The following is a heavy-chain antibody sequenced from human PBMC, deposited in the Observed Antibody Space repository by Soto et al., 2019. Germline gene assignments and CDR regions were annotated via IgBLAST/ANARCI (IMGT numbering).Heavy chain of an antibody. Sequence: EVQLVESGGGLVKPGGSLRLSCAASGFTFSNAWMSWVRQAPGKGLEWVGRIKSKTDGGTTDYAAPVKGRFTISRDDSKNTLYLQMNSLKTEDTAVYYCTTDPTVTTGSWLDYWGQGTLVTVSS. CDR1: GFTFSNAW. CDR2: IKSKTDGGTT. CDR3: TTDPTVTTGSWLDY. J-gene: IGHJ4*02. V-gene: IGHV3-15*01. D-gene: IGHD4-17*01.